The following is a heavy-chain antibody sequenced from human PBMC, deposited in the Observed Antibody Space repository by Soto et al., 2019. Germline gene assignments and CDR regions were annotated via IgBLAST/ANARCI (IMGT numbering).Heavy chain of an antibody. J-gene: IGHJ5*02. V-gene: IGHV1-69*13. CDR2: IIPIFGTA. Sequence: SVKVSCKASGGTFSSHAISWVRQAPGQGLEWMGGIIPIFGTANYAQKFQGRVTITADESTSTAYMELSSLRPEDTAVYYCASYIHCSSTSCWNWFDPWGQGTLVTVSS. CDR3: ASYIHCSSTSCWNWFDP. D-gene: IGHD2-2*01. CDR1: GGTFSSHA.